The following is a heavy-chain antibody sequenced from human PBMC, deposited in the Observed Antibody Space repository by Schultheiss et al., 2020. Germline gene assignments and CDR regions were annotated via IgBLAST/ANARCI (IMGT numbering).Heavy chain of an antibody. CDR3: ARIVGTTRDYYYYMDV. J-gene: IGHJ6*03. V-gene: IGHV4-4*08. CDR2: IYTSGST. CDR1: GGSISSYY. Sequence: SETLSLTCTVSGGSISSYYWSWIRQPPGKGLEWIGRIYTSGSTNYNPSLKSRVTISVDTSKNQFSLKLSSVTAADTAVYYCARIVGTTRDYYYYMDVWGKGTTVTVSS. D-gene: IGHD1-26*01.